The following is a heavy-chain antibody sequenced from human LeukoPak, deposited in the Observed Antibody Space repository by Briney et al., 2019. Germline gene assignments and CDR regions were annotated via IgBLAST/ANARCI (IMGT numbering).Heavy chain of an antibody. CDR3: ARRFRGGALDY. CDR2: IHHSGNT. Sequence: SETLSLTCTVSGYSISSGFYWGWIRQPPGKGLEWIGIIHHSGNTYYNPSLKSRLTISADTSKNQFSLKLSSVTAADTAVYYCARRFRGGALDYWGQGTLVTVSS. CDR1: GYSISSGFY. D-gene: IGHD2-21*01. V-gene: IGHV4-38-2*02. J-gene: IGHJ4*02.